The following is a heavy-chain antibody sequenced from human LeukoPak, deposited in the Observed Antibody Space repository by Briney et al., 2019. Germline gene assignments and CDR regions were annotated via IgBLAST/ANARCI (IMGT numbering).Heavy chain of an antibody. Sequence: SETLSLTCTVSGGSISSYYWSWIRQPPGKGLEWIGYIYYSGSTNYNPSLKSRVAISVDTSKNQFSLKLSSVTAADTAVYYCARAAAGYDYWGQGTLVTVSS. J-gene: IGHJ4*02. CDR1: GGSISSYY. CDR3: ARAAAGYDY. V-gene: IGHV4-59*01. D-gene: IGHD6-13*01. CDR2: IYYSGST.